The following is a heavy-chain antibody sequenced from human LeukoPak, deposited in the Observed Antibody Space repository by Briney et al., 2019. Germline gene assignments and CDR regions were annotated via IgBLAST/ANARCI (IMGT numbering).Heavy chain of an antibody. D-gene: IGHD2-15*01. CDR3: ARARGGVVVVAASKSYYYYYMDV. V-gene: IGHV1-8*03. CDR2: MNPNSGNT. CDR1: GYTFNSYD. Sequence: ASVKVSCKASGYTFNSYDINWLRQATGQGLEGMGWMNPNSGNTDYAQKFQGRVTITRNTSISTAYMELSSLRSEDTAVYYCARARGGVVVVAASKSYYYYYMDVWGKGTTVTVSS. J-gene: IGHJ6*03.